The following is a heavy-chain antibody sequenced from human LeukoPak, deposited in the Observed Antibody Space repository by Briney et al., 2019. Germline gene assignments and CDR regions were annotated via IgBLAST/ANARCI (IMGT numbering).Heavy chain of an antibody. CDR1: GYTFTSYG. CDR2: ISAYNGNT. J-gene: IGHJ5*02. D-gene: IGHD3-3*01. V-gene: IGHV1-18*01. Sequence: ASVKVSCKASGYTFTSYGISWVRQAPGQGLEWMGWISAYNGNTNYAQKLQGRVTMTTDTSTSTAYMELRSLRSDDTAVYYCARDSRGDLNYDFWSGKNSRRWFDPWGQGTLVTVSS. CDR3: ARDSRGDLNYDFWSGKNSRRWFDP.